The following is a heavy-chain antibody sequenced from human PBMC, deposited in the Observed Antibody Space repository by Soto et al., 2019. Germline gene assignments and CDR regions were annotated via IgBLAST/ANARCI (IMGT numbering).Heavy chain of an antibody. CDR2: VYFSGNT. D-gene: IGHD2-15*01. Sequence: NPSETLSLTCTVSGDSISSSTYYWGWVRQPPGKGLEWIGSVYFSGNTYYNPSLKSRVTISVDPSKNQFSLELTSVTAADTAVYYCARHYLYCSATSCPGVAYMDVWDKGTTVTVSS. V-gene: IGHV4-39*01. CDR3: ARHYLYCSATSCPGVAYMDV. J-gene: IGHJ6*03. CDR1: GDSISSSTYY.